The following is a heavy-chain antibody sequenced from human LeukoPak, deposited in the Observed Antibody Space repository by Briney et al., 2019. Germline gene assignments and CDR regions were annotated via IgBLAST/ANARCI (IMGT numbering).Heavy chain of an antibody. CDR2: IYYSGST. CDR1: GDSINNYF. J-gene: IGHJ4*02. V-gene: IGHV4-59*01. CDR3: ARGVGLTYYFDY. Sequence: SETLSLTCTVSGDSINNYFWSWIRQPPGKGLEWIGYIYYSGSTNYNPSLKSRVTISVDTSKNQFSLKLSSVTAADTAVYYCARGVGLTYYFDYWGQVTLVTVSS. D-gene: IGHD4/OR15-4a*01.